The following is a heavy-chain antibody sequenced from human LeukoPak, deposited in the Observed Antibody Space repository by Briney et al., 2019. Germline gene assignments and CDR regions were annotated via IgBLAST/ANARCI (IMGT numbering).Heavy chain of an antibody. V-gene: IGHV6-1*01. J-gene: IGHJ4*02. CDR1: GDSVSSKNGA. CDR2: TYYRSKWYN. CDR3: ARDLGTTGWHTFDY. D-gene: IGHD6-19*01. Sequence: SQTLSLTCAVSGDSVSSKNGAWTWIRQSPSRGLEWLGRTYYRSKWYNDYAESMEGRMTISQDTSKNQYSLHLNSVTPDDTAVYYCARDLGTTGWHTFDYWGQGTLVTVSS.